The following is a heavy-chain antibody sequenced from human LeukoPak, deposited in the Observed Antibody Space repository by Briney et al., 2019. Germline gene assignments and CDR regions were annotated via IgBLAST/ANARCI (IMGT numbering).Heavy chain of an antibody. CDR3: AKSWASYSSAWYGHAFDI. CDR1: GFSFSSYT. Sequence: GGSLRLSCAASGFSFSSYTMSWVRQAPGKGLGWVSTISASSDTTYYADSVKGRFTISRDNSKNILYLQMSSLRAEDTALYYCAKSWASYSSAWYGHAFDIWGHGTMVTVSS. J-gene: IGHJ3*02. CDR2: ISASSDTT. V-gene: IGHV3-23*01. D-gene: IGHD6-19*01.